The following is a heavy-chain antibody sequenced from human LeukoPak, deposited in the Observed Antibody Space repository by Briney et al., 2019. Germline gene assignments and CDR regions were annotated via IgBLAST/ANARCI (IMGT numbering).Heavy chain of an antibody. CDR1: GFTFSSYG. CDR3: AKDSGYDPNYYYYGMDV. V-gene: IGHV3-30*18. D-gene: IGHD5-12*01. J-gene: IGHJ6*02. CDR2: ISYDGSNK. Sequence: GGSLRLSCAASGFTFSSYGMHWVRQAPGKGLEWVAVISYDGSNKYYADSVKGRLTISRDNSKNTLYLQMNSLRAEDTAVYYCAKDSGYDPNYYYYGMDVWGQGTTVTVSS.